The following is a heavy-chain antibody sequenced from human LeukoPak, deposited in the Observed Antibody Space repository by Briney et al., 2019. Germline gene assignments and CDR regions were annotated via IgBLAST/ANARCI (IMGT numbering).Heavy chain of an antibody. D-gene: IGHD3-22*01. CDR1: GFTFSSYA. CDR2: ISGNGGST. Sequence: GGSLRLSCAASGFTFSSYAMSWVRQAPGKGLEWVSTISGNGGSTYYADSVKGRITISRDNSKNTLYLQMNSLRAEDTAVYYCAKGGYCDSSGYDGWGQGTLVTVSS. J-gene: IGHJ4*02. CDR3: AKGGYCDSSGYDG. V-gene: IGHV3-23*01.